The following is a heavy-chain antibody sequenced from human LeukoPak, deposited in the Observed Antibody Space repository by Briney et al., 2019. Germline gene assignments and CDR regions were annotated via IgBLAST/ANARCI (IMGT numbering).Heavy chain of an antibody. CDR2: ISSSSSYT. J-gene: IGHJ3*02. D-gene: IGHD4-23*01. CDR1: GFTFSDYY. CDR3: AREVVTNAFDI. V-gene: IGHV3-11*05. Sequence: GESLKISCAASGFTFSDYYMSWIRQAPGKGLEWVSYISSSSSYTNYADSVKGRFTISRDNAKNSLYLQMNSLRAEDTAVYYCAREVVTNAFDIWGQGTMVTVSP.